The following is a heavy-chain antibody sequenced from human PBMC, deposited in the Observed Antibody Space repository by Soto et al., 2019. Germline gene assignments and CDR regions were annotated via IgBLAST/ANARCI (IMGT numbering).Heavy chain of an antibody. CDR3: ASSIN. CDR1: GFPFSSYG. J-gene: IGHJ4*02. V-gene: IGHV3-33*03. CDR2: IWYDGSNK. Sequence: QVQLVESGGGVVQPGRSLRLSCAASGFPFSSYGMHWVRQAPGKGLDWVGVIWYDGSNKDYAESVKGRFTISRDHSKNMLYLKMNSVRADDTAVYYCASSINWGQGALVTVSS.